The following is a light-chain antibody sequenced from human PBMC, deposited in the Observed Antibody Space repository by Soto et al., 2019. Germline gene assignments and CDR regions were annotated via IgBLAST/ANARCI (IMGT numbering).Light chain of an antibody. V-gene: IGLV9-49*01. J-gene: IGLJ3*02. CDR3: GADHGRGSDSVSWV. Sequence: QLVLTQPTSASASLGASVTLTCTLSSGYSNYKVDWYQQRPGKGPRFVMRVGTGGIVGSKGDGIPDRFSVLGSGLNRYLTIKNIQEEDESDYHCGADHGRGSDSVSWVFGGGTKLTVL. CDR2: VGTGGIVG. CDR1: SGYSNYK.